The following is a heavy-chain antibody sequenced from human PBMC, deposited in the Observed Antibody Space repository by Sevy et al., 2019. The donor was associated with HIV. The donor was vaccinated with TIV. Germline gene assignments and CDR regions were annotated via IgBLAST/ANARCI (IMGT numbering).Heavy chain of an antibody. V-gene: IGHV4-34*01. D-gene: IGHD6-19*01. CDR2: SIIVEAP. J-gene: IGHJ5*02. CDR1: VGPSVVTT. Sequence: SETCPSPALSMVGPSVVTTGAGSASPQGRGWSGLGKSIIVEAPTTTRPSRVESISVDTSKNQFSLKLSSVTAADTAVYYCARGEGYSSGLEPWGQGTLVTVSS. CDR3: ARGEGYSSGLEP.